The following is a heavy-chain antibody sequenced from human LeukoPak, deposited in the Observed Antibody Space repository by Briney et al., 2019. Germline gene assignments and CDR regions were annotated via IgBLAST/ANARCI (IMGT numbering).Heavy chain of an antibody. V-gene: IGHV3-30*03. CDR3: ARDNSVGDIAWWFDP. J-gene: IGHJ5*02. D-gene: IGHD3-16*02. CDR1: GFTFSSYG. Sequence: GGSLRLSCAASGFTFSSYGMHWVRQAPGKGLEWVAVISYDGSNKYYADSVKGRFTISRDNSKNTLYLQMNSLRAEDTAVYYCARDNSVGDIAWWFDPWGQGTLVTVSS. CDR2: ISYDGSNK.